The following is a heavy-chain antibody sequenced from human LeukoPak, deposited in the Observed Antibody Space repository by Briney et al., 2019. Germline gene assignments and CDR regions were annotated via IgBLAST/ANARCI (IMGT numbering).Heavy chain of an antibody. CDR3: ARQSRFLEWLFDY. CDR1: GYTFTSYY. J-gene: IGHJ4*02. V-gene: IGHV1-46*01. CDR2: INPSGGST. D-gene: IGHD3-3*01. Sequence: ASVKVSCKASGYTFTSYYMHWVRQAPGQGLEWMGVINPSGGSTSYAQKFQGRVTMTRDTSTSTVYMELSRLRSDDTAVYYCARQSRFLEWLFDYWGQGTLVTVSS.